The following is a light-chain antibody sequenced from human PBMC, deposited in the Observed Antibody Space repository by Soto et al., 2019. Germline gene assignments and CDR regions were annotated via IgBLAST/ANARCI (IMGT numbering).Light chain of an antibody. CDR2: KAS. CDR1: QSISSW. CDR3: QQYNNYPWT. V-gene: IGKV1-5*03. J-gene: IGKJ1*01. Sequence: DIQMTQSPSTLSASVGDRVTITCRASQSISSWLAWYQQKPGKAPKLLIYKASSLESGVPSRFSGSGSGTEFTLTISSLQPDEFATYYCQQYNNYPWTFGQGTKVEI.